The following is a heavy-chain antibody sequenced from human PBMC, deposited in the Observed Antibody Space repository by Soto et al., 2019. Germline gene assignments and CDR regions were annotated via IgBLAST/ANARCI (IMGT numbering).Heavy chain of an antibody. CDR3: AKDGGREGYFGNWFDP. CDR2: IIPIFGTA. CDR1: GGTFSSYA. Sequence: SVKVSCKASGGTFSSYAISWVRQAPGQGLEWMGRIIPIFGTANYAQKFQGRVTITADESTTTAYMELSSLRSDDTAVYYCAKDGGREGYFGNWFDPWGQGTLVTAPQ. V-gene: IGHV1-69*13. J-gene: IGHJ5*02. D-gene: IGHD2-15*01.